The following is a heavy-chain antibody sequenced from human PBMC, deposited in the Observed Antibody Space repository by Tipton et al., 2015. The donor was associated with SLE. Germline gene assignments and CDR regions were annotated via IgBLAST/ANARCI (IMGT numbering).Heavy chain of an antibody. CDR3: ASGGGIAARPYDY. J-gene: IGHJ4*02. V-gene: IGHV4-39*01. CDR1: GGSISSSSYY. CDR2: IYYSGST. D-gene: IGHD6-6*01. Sequence: TLSLTCTVSGGSISSSSYYWGWIRQPPGKGLEWIGSIYYSGSTYYNPSLKSRVTISVDTSKNQFSLKLSSVTAADTAVYYCASGGGIAARPYDYWGQGTLVTVSS.